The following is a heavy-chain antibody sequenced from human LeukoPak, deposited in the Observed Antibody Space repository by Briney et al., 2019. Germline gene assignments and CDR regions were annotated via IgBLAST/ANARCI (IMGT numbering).Heavy chain of an antibody. CDR3: ARPRYYYYYMDV. CDR1: GGSISSSSYY. CDR2: IYYSGST. Sequence: TSETLSLTCTVSGGSISSSSYYWGWIRQPPGKGLEWIGSIYYSGSTYYNPSLKSRVTISVDTSKNQFSLKLSSVTAADAAVYYCARPRYYYYYMDVWGKGTTVTISS. J-gene: IGHJ6*03. V-gene: IGHV4-39*01.